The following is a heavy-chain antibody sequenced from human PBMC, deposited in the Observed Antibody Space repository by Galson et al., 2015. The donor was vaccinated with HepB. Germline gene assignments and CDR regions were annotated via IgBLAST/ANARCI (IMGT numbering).Heavy chain of an antibody. Sequence: SLRLSCAASGFTFSSYAMSWVRQAPGKGLEWVSAISGSGGSTNYADSVKGRFTISRDNSKNAPYLQMNSLRAEDTAVYYCAKVSQVVPAAPDFDYWGQGTLVTVSS. V-gene: IGHV3-23*01. D-gene: IGHD2-2*01. J-gene: IGHJ4*02. CDR2: ISGSGGST. CDR3: AKVSQVVPAAPDFDY. CDR1: GFTFSSYA.